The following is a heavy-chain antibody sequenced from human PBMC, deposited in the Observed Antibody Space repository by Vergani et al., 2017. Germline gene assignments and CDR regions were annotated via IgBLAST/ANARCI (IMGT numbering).Heavy chain of an antibody. CDR2: INPSGGST. CDR3: ARADCSSTSCRGRGWFDP. J-gene: IGHJ5*02. Sequence: QVQLVQSGAEVKKPGASVKVSCKASGYTFTSYYMHWVRQAPGQGLEWMGIINPSGGSTSYAQKFQGRVTTTRDTSTSTVYMELSSLRSEDTAVYYCARADCSSTSCRGRGWFDPWGQGTLVTVSS. CDR1: GYTFTSYY. D-gene: IGHD2-2*01. V-gene: IGHV1-46*03.